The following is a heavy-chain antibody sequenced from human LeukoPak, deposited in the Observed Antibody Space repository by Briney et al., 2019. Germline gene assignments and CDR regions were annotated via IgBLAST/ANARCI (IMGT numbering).Heavy chain of an antibody. V-gene: IGHV1-69*04. J-gene: IGHJ4*02. D-gene: IGHD5-12*01. CDR3: ARARRTDRREDISPYDY. Sequence: ASVKLSCKASGGTFSSYAISWVRQAPGQGLEWMGRIIPILGIANYAQKFQGRVTITADKSTSTAFMELSSLRSEDTAVYYCARARRTDRREDISPYDYWGQGTLVTVSS. CDR2: IIPILGIA. CDR1: GGTFSSYA.